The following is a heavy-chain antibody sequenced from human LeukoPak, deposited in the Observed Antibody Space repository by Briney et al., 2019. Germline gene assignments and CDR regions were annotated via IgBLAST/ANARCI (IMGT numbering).Heavy chain of an antibody. CDR3: AKETPNTGWFDP. Sequence: WASVKVSCKASGGTFGSYAISWVRQAPGQGLEWMGVINPSGDGTNYPQRFQGRVTLTRDTSTSTVYMELSSLRSEDTAIYYCAKETPNTGWFDPWGQGTLVTVSS. CDR1: GGTFGSYA. CDR2: INPSGDGT. D-gene: IGHD1-14*01. V-gene: IGHV1-46*01. J-gene: IGHJ5*02.